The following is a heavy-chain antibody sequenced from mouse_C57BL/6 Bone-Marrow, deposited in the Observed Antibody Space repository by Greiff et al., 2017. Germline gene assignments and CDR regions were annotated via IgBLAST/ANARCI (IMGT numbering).Heavy chain of an antibody. V-gene: IGHV5-6*01. CDR2: ISSGGSYT. D-gene: IGHD1-2*01. CDR3: AGYSRRDWYFDV. J-gene: IGHJ1*03. CDR1: GFTFSSYG. Sequence: EVKLMESGGDLVKPGGSLKLSCAVSGFTFSSYGMSWVRQTPDKRLEWVATISSGGSYTYYPDSVKGRFTISRDNAKNTLYLQMSSLKSEDTAMYYCAGYSRRDWYFDVWGTGTTVTVSS.